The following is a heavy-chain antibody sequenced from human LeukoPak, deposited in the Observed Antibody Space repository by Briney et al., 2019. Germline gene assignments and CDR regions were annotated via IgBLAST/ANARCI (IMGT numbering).Heavy chain of an antibody. V-gene: IGHV4-30-4*02. CDR3: ARAPSDYYGSGSYCFDL. CDR2: IYYSGST. D-gene: IGHD3-10*01. CDR1: GGSISSGDYY. Sequence: SETLSLTCTVSGGSISSGDYYWSWIRQPPGKGLEWIGYIYYSGSTYYNPSLKSRVTISVDTSKNQFSLKLSSVTAADTAVYYCARAPSDYYGSGSYCFDLWGRGTLVTVSS. J-gene: IGHJ2*01.